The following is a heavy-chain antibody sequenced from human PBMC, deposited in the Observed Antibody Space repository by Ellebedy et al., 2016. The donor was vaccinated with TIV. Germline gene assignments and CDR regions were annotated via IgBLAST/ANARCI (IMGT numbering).Heavy chain of an antibody. Sequence: GESLKISCAASGFTFSSYAMSWVRQAPGKGLECVSGISDSGGSTYYAESVKGRFTISRDNSKNTLYLQMNSLRAEDTALYYCASAARGSGAYESFWGQGTLVTVSS. CDR3: ASAARGSGAYESF. CDR1: GFTFSSYA. V-gene: IGHV3-23*01. CDR2: ISDSGGST. J-gene: IGHJ4*02. D-gene: IGHD5-12*01.